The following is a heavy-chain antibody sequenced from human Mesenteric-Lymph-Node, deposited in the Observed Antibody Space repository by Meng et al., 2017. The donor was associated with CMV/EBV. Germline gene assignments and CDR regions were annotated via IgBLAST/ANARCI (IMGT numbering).Heavy chain of an antibody. CDR1: GGSIYSNSFY. Sequence: ESLKISCTVSGGSIYSNSFYWAWIRQPPGKGLEWIGSIYYSGTIYYNPSLNSRATISVDTSRNQFSLKLSSVTAADTAVYYCARQSYGVGVGWFDPWGQGTLVTVSS. J-gene: IGHJ5*02. CDR3: ARQSYGVGVGWFDP. V-gene: IGHV4-39*07. D-gene: IGHD3-16*01. CDR2: IYYSGTI.